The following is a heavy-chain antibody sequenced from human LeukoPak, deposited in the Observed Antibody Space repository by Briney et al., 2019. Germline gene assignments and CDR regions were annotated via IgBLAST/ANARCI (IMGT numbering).Heavy chain of an antibody. CDR2: IYYSGST. J-gene: IGHJ4*02. CDR3: ARVGGGQQLVASPLYYFDY. CDR1: GGSISSHY. Sequence: ASETLSLTCTVSGGSISSHYWSWVRQPPGKGLEWIGYIYYSGSTKYNPSLKSRVTISVDTSKNQFSLKLSSVTAADTAVYYCARVGGGQQLVASPLYYFDYWGQGTLVTVSS. V-gene: IGHV4-59*11. D-gene: IGHD6-13*01.